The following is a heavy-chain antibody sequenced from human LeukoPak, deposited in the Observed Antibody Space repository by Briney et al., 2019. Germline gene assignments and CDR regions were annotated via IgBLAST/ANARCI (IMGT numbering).Heavy chain of an antibody. V-gene: IGHV1-2*02. J-gene: IGHJ4*02. D-gene: IGHD4-17*01. CDR3: ARAPRGDYATFDY. Sequence: GASVKVSCKASGYTFTGYYMHWVRQAPGQGLEWMGWINPNSGGTNYAQKFQGRVTMTRDTSISTAYMELSRLRPDDTAVYYCARAPRGDYATFDYWGQGTLVTVSS. CDR1: GYTFTGYY. CDR2: INPNSGGT.